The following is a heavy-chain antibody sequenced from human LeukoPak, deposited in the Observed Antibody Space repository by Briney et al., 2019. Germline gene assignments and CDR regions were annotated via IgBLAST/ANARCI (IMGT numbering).Heavy chain of an antibody. CDR1: GYTFTSYG. V-gene: IGHV1-18*01. Sequence: GASVKVPCKASGYTFTSYGISWVRQAPGQGLEWMGWISAYNGNTNYAQKLQGRVTMTTDTSTSTAYLELRSLRSDDTAVYYCATVYYYDSSGYYTPTEFYFDYWGQGTLVTVSS. CDR2: ISAYNGNT. CDR3: ATVYYYDSSGYYTPTEFYFDY. D-gene: IGHD3-22*01. J-gene: IGHJ4*02.